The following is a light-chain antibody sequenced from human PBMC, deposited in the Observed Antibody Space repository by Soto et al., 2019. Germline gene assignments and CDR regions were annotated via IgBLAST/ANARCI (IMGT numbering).Light chain of an antibody. CDR3: LQYNNYPWR. CDR2: AAS. Sequence: DIQMTQSPSSLSAAVGDRVTITCRASQAIRNDVNWYQQKPGKAPRRLVYAASSLQNGVPSRFSGSGSGTEFTLTISSLQPEDFATYCCLQYNNYPWRFGQATNVEIK. J-gene: IGKJ1*01. V-gene: IGKV1-17*01. CDR1: QAIRND.